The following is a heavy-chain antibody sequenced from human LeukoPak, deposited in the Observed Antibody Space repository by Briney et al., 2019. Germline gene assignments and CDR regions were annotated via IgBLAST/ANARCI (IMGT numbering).Heavy chain of an antibody. V-gene: IGHV4-59*12. Sequence: PSETLSLTCTVSGGSISSYYWSWIRQPPGKGLEWIGYIYYSGSTNYNPSLKSRVTISVDTSKNQFSLKLSAVTAEYTAVYYCARDPHYWGQGTLVTVTS. CDR2: IYYSGST. CDR3: ARDPHY. CDR1: GGSISSYY. J-gene: IGHJ4*02.